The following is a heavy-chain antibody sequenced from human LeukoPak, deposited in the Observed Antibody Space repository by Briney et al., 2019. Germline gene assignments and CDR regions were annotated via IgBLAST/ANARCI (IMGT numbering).Heavy chain of an antibody. Sequence: GGSLRLSCAASGFTFDDYTMNWVRQGPGKGLEWVSLITWDGGTTYYADSVKGRFTISRDNSKNSLYLQMHSLGTEDTALYYCAKSTAMVTWGSFDIWGQGTMTVSS. CDR2: ITWDGGTT. D-gene: IGHD5-18*01. V-gene: IGHV3-43*01. CDR1: GFTFDDYT. J-gene: IGHJ3*02. CDR3: AKSTAMVTWGSFDI.